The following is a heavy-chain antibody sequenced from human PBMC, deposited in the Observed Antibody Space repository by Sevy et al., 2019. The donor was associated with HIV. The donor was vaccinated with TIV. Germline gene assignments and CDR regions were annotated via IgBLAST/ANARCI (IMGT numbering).Heavy chain of an antibody. Sequence: GGSLRLSCAASVYIFSSYTRTWVRQAPGKGLEWVSGITGSGGNTYYADSVKGRFTISRDNSKSTLYLQMNNLRAEDTAVYYCAKGLRYKFYGEGNYYYYHGMDVWGQGTTVTVSS. J-gene: IGHJ6*02. V-gene: IGHV3-23*01. CDR2: ITGSGGNT. CDR3: AKGLRYKFYGEGNYYYYHGMDV. D-gene: IGHD3-16*02. CDR1: VYIFSSYT.